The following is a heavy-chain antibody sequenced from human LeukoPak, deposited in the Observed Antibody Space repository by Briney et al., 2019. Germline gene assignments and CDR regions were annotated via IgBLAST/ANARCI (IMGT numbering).Heavy chain of an antibody. CDR1: GFTFSNYG. Sequence: GASVKVSCKTSGFTFSNYGISWVRQAPGQGLEWMGWMNPNSGNTGYAQKFQGRVTMTRNTSISTAYMELSSLRSEDTAVYYCARLGENYWGQGTLVTVSS. D-gene: IGHD3-16*01. CDR2: MNPNSGNT. CDR3: ARLGENY. V-gene: IGHV1-8*02. J-gene: IGHJ4*02.